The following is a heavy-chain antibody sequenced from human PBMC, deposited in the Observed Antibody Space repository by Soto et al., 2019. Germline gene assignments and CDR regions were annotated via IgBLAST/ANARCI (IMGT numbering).Heavy chain of an antibody. CDR2: IYYSGST. CDR1: GGSINSYY. CDR3: ARSPIEAVVKGDFDY. Sequence: SETLSLTCSVSGGSINSYYWSWIRQPPGKGLEWIGYIYYSGSTNYNPSLKSRITISVDTSKNQFSLRLSSVTAADTAVYYCARSPIEAVVKGDFDYWGQGTLVTVS. D-gene: IGHD6-13*01. J-gene: IGHJ4*02. V-gene: IGHV4-59*01.